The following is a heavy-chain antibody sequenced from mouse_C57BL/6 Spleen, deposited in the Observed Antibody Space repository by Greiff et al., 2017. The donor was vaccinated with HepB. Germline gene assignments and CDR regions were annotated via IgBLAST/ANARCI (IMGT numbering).Heavy chain of an antibody. D-gene: IGHD4-1*01. Sequence: QVQLQQPRAELVRPGTSVKLSCKASGYTFTSYWMHWVKQRPGQGLEWIGVIDPSDSYTNYNQKFKGKATLTVDTSSSTAYMQLSSLTSEDSAVYYCARDWDAWFAYWGQGTLVTVSA. J-gene: IGHJ3*01. CDR3: ARDWDAWFAY. CDR2: IDPSDSYT. V-gene: IGHV1-59*01. CDR1: GYTFTSYW.